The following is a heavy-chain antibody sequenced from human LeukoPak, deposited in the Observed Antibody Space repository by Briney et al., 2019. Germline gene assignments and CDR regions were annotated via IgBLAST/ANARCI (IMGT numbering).Heavy chain of an antibody. Sequence: GESLKISCKGSGYSFTSYWIGWVRQMPGKGLEWMRIIYPGDSDTRYSPSFQGQVTISADKSISTAYLQWSSLKASDTAMYYCARFGVYCSSTSCWVDYWGQGTLVTVSS. CDR3: ARFGVYCSSTSCWVDY. CDR2: IYPGDSDT. J-gene: IGHJ4*02. CDR1: GYSFTSYW. D-gene: IGHD2-2*01. V-gene: IGHV5-51*01.